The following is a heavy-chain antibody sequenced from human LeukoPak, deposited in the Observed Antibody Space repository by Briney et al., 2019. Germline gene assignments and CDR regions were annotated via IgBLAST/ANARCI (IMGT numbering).Heavy chain of an antibody. CDR2: IFYSGNT. J-gene: IGHJ5*02. D-gene: IGHD6-19*01. V-gene: IGHV4-59*08. Sequence: PSETLSLTCTASGGSISGYYWSWIRQPPGKGLEWIGYIFYSGNTNSNPSLKSRVTISVDTSKNQFSLKLSSVTAADTAVYYCVRNAAVATSRSWFDPWGQGTLVTVSS. CDR3: VRNAAVATSRSWFDP. CDR1: GGSISGYY.